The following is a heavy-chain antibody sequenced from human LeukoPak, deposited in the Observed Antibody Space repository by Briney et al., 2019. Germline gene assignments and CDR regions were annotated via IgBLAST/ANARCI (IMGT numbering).Heavy chain of an antibody. CDR1: GYTFTSYD. CDR2: VNPNSGNT. CDR3: ARVQLWSPYYYYYYMDV. J-gene: IGHJ6*03. Sequence: GPVKVSCKASGYTFTSYDINWVRQATGQGPEWMGWVNPNSGNTGYAQKFQGRVTITRNTSISTAYMELSSLRSEDTAVYYCARVQLWSPYYYYYYMDVWGKGTTVTVSS. D-gene: IGHD5-18*01. V-gene: IGHV1-8*03.